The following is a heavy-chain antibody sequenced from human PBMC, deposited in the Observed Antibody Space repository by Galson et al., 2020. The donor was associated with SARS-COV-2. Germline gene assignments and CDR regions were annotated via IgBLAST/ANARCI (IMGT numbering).Heavy chain of an antibody. CDR2: ISSGGSTI. D-gene: IGHD6-19*01. V-gene: IGHV3-11*04. CDR3: ARIPTSDWYYQPPLYFDY. CDR1: GFTFSDHY. Sequence: GGSLRLSCAASGFTFSDHYMSWIRQAPGKGLEWISYISSGGSTIYYADSVKGRFTISRDNAKNSLFLQMNSLRAEDTAMYYCARIPTSDWYYQPPLYFDYWGQGTLVTVSS. J-gene: IGHJ4*02.